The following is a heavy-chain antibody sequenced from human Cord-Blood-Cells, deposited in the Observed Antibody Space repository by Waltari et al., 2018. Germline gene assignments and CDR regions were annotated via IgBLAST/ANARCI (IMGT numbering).Heavy chain of an antibody. CDR2: ISYDGSNK. V-gene: IGHV3-30-3*01. Sequence: QVQLVESGGGVVQPGRSLRLSCAASGFPFSSYAMPWVPQAPGKGLEWVAVISYDGSNKYYADSVKGRFTISRDNSKNTLYLQMNSLRAEDTAVYYCARGGVTTLRMDVWGQGTTVTVSS. J-gene: IGHJ6*02. CDR1: GFPFSSYA. CDR3: ARGGVTTLRMDV. D-gene: IGHD4-17*01.